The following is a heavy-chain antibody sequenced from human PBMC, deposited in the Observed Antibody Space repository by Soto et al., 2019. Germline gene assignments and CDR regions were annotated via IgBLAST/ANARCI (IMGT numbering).Heavy chain of an antibody. CDR3: ARGRGEFDA. CDR1: GASLSDNY. J-gene: IGHJ5*02. V-gene: IGHV4-34*01. D-gene: IGHD2-21*01. CDR2: INHSGNT. Sequence: SETLSLTCAVYGASLSDNYCNWLRQPPGKGLEWIGEINHSGNTNYNPSLRSRVTISIDTSKNQLSLNLRSVYAADTAVYYCARGRGEFDAWGKGT.